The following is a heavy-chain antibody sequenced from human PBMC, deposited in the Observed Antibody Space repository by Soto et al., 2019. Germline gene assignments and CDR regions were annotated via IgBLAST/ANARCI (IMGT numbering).Heavy chain of an antibody. Sequence: PSETLSLTCTVSGGSISSYYWSWIRQPPGKGLEWIGYIYYSGSTNYNPSLKSRVTISVDTSKNQFSLKLSSVTAADTAVYYCARVQLSYSNHPHFDYWGQGTLVTVSS. D-gene: IGHD4-4*01. V-gene: IGHV4-59*01. CDR1: GGSISSYY. J-gene: IGHJ4*02. CDR3: ARVQLSYSNHPHFDY. CDR2: IYYSGST.